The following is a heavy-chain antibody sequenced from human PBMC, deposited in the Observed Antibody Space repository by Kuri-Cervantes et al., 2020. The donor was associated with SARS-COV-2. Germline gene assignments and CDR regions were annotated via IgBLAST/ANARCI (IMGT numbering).Heavy chain of an antibody. V-gene: IGHV4-34*01. CDR3: VRPRYSSSWYTDY. CDR2: INHSGCT. Sequence: GSLRLSCAVYGGSFSGYYWSWIRQPPGKGLEWSGEINHSGCTNYNPSLMSRVTISVDTSKNQFSLKLRSVTAADTAVYYCVRPRYSSSWYTDYWGQGTLVTVSS. J-gene: IGHJ4*02. CDR1: GGSFSGYY. D-gene: IGHD6-13*01.